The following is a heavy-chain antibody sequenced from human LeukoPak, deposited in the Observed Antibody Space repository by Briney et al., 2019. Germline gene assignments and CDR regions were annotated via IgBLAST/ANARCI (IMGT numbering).Heavy chain of an antibody. V-gene: IGHV3-15*01. Sequence: GWSLRLSCVASGFTFINAWMSWVRQAPGKGLDWVGRIKSKTDGGTTDYAAPVQGRFTLSRDDSQNTLYLQMNSLKTEDTAVYYCTTASYYDYVWESYPMYYFDYWGQGTLVTVSS. CDR1: GFTFINAW. D-gene: IGHD3-16*02. J-gene: IGHJ4*02. CDR2: IKSKTDGGTT. CDR3: TTASYYDYVWESYPMYYFDY.